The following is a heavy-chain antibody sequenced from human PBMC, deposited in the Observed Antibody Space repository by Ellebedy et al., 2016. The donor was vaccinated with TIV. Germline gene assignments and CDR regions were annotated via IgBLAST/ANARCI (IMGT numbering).Heavy chain of an antibody. Sequence: GESLKISCKGSGYSFTSYWIGWVRQMPGKGLEWMGIIYPGDSDTRYSPSFQGQVTISRDDSNSIAYLQLNSLTTEDTAVYYCARDTYGHTAPPFFWGQGTLVTVSS. CDR3: ARDTYGHTAPPFF. J-gene: IGHJ4*02. CDR2: IYPGDSDT. D-gene: IGHD5-18*01. CDR1: GYSFTSYW. V-gene: IGHV5-51*01.